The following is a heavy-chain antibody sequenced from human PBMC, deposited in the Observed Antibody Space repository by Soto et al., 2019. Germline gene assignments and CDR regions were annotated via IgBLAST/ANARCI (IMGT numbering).Heavy chain of an antibody. V-gene: IGHV3-21*01. Sequence: EVQLVESGGGLVKPGGSLRLSCAASGFTFSSYSMNWVRQAPGKGLEWVSSISSSSSYIYYADSVKGRFTISRDNAKNSLYLQINSLRAEDTAVYYCARDGDYPDAFDIWGQGTMVTVSS. CDR2: ISSSSSYI. J-gene: IGHJ3*02. D-gene: IGHD4-17*01. CDR1: GFTFSSYS. CDR3: ARDGDYPDAFDI.